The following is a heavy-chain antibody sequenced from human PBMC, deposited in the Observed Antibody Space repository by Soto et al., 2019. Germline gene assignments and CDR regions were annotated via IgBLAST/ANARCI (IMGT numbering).Heavy chain of an antibody. CDR2: INHSGST. CDR1: GGSFSGYY. V-gene: IGHV4-34*01. D-gene: IGHD5-18*01. J-gene: IGHJ4*02. Sequence: PSETLSLTCAVYGGSFSGYYWSWIRQPPGKGLEWIGEINHSGSTNYNPYLKSRVTIAVDTSKNQFSLKLSAVTAADTAVYYCAGASGYSSIEKRAQYDYWGQGTLVTVSS. CDR3: AGASGYSSIEKRAQYDY.